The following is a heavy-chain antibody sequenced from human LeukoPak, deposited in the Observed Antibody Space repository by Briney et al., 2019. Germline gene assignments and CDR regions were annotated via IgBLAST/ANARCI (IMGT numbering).Heavy chain of an antibody. CDR3: VIVVEPPDSDGFDV. Sequence: GGSLRLSCAASGFTFGNSWVHWVRQAPGKGLVWVSLINADGSTTTYADSVKGRFIVSRDNARNTLSLQMNSLTIEDTAVYYCVIVVEPPDSDGFDVWGQGTMITVSS. CDR1: GFTFGNSW. D-gene: IGHD1-14*01. CDR2: INADGSTT. V-gene: IGHV3-74*01. J-gene: IGHJ3*01.